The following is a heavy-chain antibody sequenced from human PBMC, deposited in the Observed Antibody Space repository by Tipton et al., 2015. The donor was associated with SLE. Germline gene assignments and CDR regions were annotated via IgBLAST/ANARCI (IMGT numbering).Heavy chain of an antibody. J-gene: IGHJ4*02. Sequence: SLRLSCAASGFTFTDAWMSWVRQAPGKGLEWVGRIKKETDGGTTDYAAPVKGRFTVSRDDSKNTVYLQMNSLRAEDTAVYYCAKESPYSSGRYYYFDSWGQGTLVTVSS. CDR1: GFTFTDAW. D-gene: IGHD3-10*01. CDR2: IKKETDGGTT. V-gene: IGHV3-15*01. CDR3: AKESPYSSGRYYYFDS.